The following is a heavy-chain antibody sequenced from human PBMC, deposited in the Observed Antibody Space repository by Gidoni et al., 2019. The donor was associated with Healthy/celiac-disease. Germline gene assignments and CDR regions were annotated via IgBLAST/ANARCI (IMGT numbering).Heavy chain of an antibody. J-gene: IGHJ6*02. D-gene: IGHD2-15*01. CDR2: IYFGGIT. Sequence: QRQLQESGQGLVNPSETLSLTGTFSGCSISSSSNSWGWLRQPPGKGLEGIGSIYFGGITYYNPSLKSRVTISVDTSKNQFSLKLSSVTAADTAVYYCARVVVAATTPDYYYYYGMDVWGQGTTVTVSS. CDR3: ARVVVAATTPDYYYYYGMDV. CDR1: GCSISSSSNS. V-gene: IGHV4-39*01.